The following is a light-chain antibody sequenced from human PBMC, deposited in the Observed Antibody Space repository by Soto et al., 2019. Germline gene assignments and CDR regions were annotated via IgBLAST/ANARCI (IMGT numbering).Light chain of an antibody. Sequence: EIVLTQSPGTLSLSPGERATLSCRASQSVSSNYLAWYQQKPGQAPRLLIYGTSNRATGIPDGFSGSGSGTDFTLTISRLEPEDFAVYYCQQYGSSLTWTFGQGTKVEIK. CDR3: QQYGSSLTWT. CDR2: GTS. V-gene: IGKV3-20*01. CDR1: QSVSSNY. J-gene: IGKJ1*01.